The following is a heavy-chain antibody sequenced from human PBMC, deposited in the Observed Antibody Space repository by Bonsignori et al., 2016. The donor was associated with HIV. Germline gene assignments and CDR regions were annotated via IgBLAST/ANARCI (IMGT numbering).Heavy chain of an antibody. CDR1: GYTFTGYY. D-gene: IGHD3-10*01. CDR2: INPNSGGT. Sequence: ASVKVSCKASGYTFTGYYMHWVRQAPGQGLEWMGWINPNSGGTNYAQKFQGRVTMTRDTSISTAYMELSRLRSDDTAVYYCARDGSGSYLLDDFDYWGQGTLVTVSS. CDR3: ARDGSGSYLLDDFDY. J-gene: IGHJ4*02. V-gene: IGHV1-2*02.